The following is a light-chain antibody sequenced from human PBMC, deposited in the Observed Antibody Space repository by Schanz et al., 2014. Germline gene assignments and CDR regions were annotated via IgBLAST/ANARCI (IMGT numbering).Light chain of an antibody. J-gene: IGLJ3*02. CDR1: SSDVGGYNY. CDR3: CSYAGTNTRRWV. V-gene: IGLV2-11*01. CDR2: DVS. Sequence: QSALTQPRSVSGSPGQSVTISCTGTSSDVGGYNYVSWYQQHPGKAPKLMIYDVSKRPSGVPDRFSGSKSGNTASLTISGLQAEDEADYYCCSYAGTNTRRWVFGGGTQLTVL.